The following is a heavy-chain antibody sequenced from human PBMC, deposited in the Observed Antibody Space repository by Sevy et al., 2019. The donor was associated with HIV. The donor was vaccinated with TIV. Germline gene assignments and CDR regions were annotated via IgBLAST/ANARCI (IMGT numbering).Heavy chain of an antibody. J-gene: IGHJ4*02. D-gene: IGHD6-13*01. Sequence: GGSLRLSCAASGFTFSSYGMSWVRQIPGKGLEWVSSVCGSGGTTYYVDSVKGRFTISRDNSKNTLFLQMNSLRAEDTALYYCAKLTAAGSDSWGQGTLVTVSS. CDR2: VCGSGGTT. CDR3: AKLTAAGSDS. V-gene: IGHV3-23*01. CDR1: GFTFSSYG.